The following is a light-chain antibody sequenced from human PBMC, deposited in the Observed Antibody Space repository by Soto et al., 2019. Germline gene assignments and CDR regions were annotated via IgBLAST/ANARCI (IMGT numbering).Light chain of an antibody. V-gene: IGKV3-15*01. CDR3: QQYNDWPPST. CDR2: GAS. CDR1: QSITNN. J-gene: IGKJ2*01. Sequence: ETVMTQSPATLSVSPGERATLSCRASQSITNNLAWYQQKPGQAPRLIIYGASTRATAIPARFSGSGFGTEFTLTISSLQSEDFAVYYCQQYNDWPPSTFGQGTKVEI.